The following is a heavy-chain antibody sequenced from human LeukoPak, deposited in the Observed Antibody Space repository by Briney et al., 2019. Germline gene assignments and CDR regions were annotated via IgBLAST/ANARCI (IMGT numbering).Heavy chain of an antibody. J-gene: IGHJ4*02. CDR3: AKHPDIVVVPAAIPYYYFDY. Sequence: ASVKVSCKASGYTFTGYYMHWVRLAPGQGLEWMGWINPNSGGTNYAQKFQGRVTMTRDTSISTAYMELSRLRSDDTAVYYCAKHPDIVVVPAAIPYYYFDYWGQGTLVTVSS. D-gene: IGHD2-2*02. CDR1: GYTFTGYY. CDR2: INPNSGGT. V-gene: IGHV1-2*02.